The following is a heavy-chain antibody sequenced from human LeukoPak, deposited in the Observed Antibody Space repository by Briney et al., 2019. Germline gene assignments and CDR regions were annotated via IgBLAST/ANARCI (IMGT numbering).Heavy chain of an antibody. J-gene: IGHJ6*03. V-gene: IGHV4-34*01. CDR3: ARGRGLDVRSNSYNYYYYYYMDV. D-gene: IGHD4-11*01. CDR1: GGSFSGYY. Sequence: SETLSLTCAVYGGSFSGYYWSWIRQPPGKGLEWIGEINHSGSTNYNPSLKSRVTISVDTSKNQFSLKLSSVTAADTAVYYCARGRGLDVRSNSYNYYYYYYMDVWGKGTTVTVSS. CDR2: INHSGST.